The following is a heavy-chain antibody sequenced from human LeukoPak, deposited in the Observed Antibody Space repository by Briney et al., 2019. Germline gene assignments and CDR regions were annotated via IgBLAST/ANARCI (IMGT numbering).Heavy chain of an antibody. Sequence: SETLSLTCTVSGGSISSSSYYWGWIRQPPGKGLEWIGSIYYSGSTYYNPSLKSRVTISVDTSKNQFSLKLSSVTAADTAVYYCARDRGEDWNYVFDIWGQGTMVTVSS. CDR3: ARDRGEDWNYVFDI. CDR2: IYYSGST. CDR1: GGSISSSSYY. D-gene: IGHD1-7*01. J-gene: IGHJ3*02. V-gene: IGHV4-39*07.